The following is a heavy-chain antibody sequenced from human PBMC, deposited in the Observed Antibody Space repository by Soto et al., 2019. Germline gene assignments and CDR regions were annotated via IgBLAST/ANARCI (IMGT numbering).Heavy chain of an antibody. CDR1: GYTFTSYD. J-gene: IGHJ4*02. Sequence: QVQLVQSGAEVKKPGASVKVSCKASGYTFTSYDINWVRQATGQGLEWMGWMNPNSGNTGYAQKFQGRVTMTKNTSISTAYMELSSLRSEDTAVYYCARGGDDYGDYVGAHGLGYWGQGSLVTVSS. CDR3: ARGGDDYGDYVGAHGLGY. CDR2: MNPNSGNT. V-gene: IGHV1-8*01. D-gene: IGHD4-17*01.